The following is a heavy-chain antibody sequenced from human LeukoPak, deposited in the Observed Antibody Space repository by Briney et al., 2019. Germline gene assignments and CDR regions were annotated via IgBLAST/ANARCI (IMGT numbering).Heavy chain of an antibody. CDR1: GGSICSYY. V-gene: IGHV4-59*01. Sequence: SETLSFTSTVSGGSICSYYWSWIPQAQGEGREWIGYIHYRGSTNYSPTLKSRVTISVDTSKNQFSLKLSSLTAADTAVYYCARSVLGYSYGLHIDYRGQGTLVTVSS. D-gene: IGHD5-18*01. CDR3: ARSVLGYSYGLHIDY. J-gene: IGHJ4*02. CDR2: IHYRGST.